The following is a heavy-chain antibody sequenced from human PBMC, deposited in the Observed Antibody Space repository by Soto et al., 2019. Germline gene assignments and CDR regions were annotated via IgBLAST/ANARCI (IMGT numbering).Heavy chain of an antibody. CDR3: ARQAACTYYFDY. Sequence: QLQLQESGPGLVKPSETLSLTCTVSGGSISSSSYYWGWIRQPPGKGLEWIGSIYYSGSTYYNPSLKSRVTISVDTSKNQFSLKLSSVTAADTAVYYCARQAACTYYFDYWGQGTRVTVSS. V-gene: IGHV4-39*01. CDR2: IYYSGST. J-gene: IGHJ4*02. CDR1: GGSISSSSYY. D-gene: IGHD6-13*01.